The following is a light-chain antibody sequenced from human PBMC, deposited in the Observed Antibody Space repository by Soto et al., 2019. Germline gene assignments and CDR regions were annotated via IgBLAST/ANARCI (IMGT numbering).Light chain of an antibody. J-gene: IGLJ2*01. CDR3: SSYTSSSTLV. V-gene: IGLV2-14*01. Sequence: QSVLTQPPSVSAAPGQTVTFSCSGTNTNIGNNYVSWYQQHPGKAPKLMIYEVSNRPSGVSNRFSGSKSGNTASLTISGLQAEDEADYYCSSYTSSSTLVFGGGTKLTVL. CDR1: NTNIGNNY. CDR2: EVS.